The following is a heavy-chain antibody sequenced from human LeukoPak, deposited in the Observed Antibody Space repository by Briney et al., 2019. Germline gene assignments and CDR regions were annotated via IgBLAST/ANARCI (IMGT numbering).Heavy chain of an antibody. V-gene: IGHV4-34*01. D-gene: IGHD3-22*01. CDR2: NNHSGST. CDR1: GGSFSGYY. Sequence: PSETLSLTCAVYGGSFSGYYWSWIRQPPGKGLEWIGENNHSGSTNYNPSLKSRVTISVDTSKNQFSLKLSSVTAADTAVYYCARGGRFHVIGMIVVVTPPFDYWGQGTLVTVSS. CDR3: ARGGRFHVIGMIVVVTPPFDY. J-gene: IGHJ4*02.